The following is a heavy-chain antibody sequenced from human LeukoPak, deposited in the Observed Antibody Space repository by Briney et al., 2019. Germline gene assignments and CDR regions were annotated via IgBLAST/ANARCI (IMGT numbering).Heavy chain of an antibody. J-gene: IGHJ4*02. V-gene: IGHV3-21*01. D-gene: IGHD4-17*01. CDR1: GFTFSIYS. Sequence: GGSLRLSCAASGFTFSIYSMNWVRQAPRKGLEWVSSIISIITYIYYADSVKGRFTISRENAKNSLYLQMNSLRAEDTAVYYCAREASLDDYGDYVFDYWGQGTLVTVSS. CDR3: AREASLDDYGDYVFDY. CDR2: IISIITYI.